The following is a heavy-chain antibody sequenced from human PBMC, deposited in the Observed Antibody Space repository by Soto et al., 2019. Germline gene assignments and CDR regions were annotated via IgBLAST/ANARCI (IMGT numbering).Heavy chain of an antibody. J-gene: IGHJ4*02. CDR3: ARHTIGRGWDSSSSYYFDY. D-gene: IGHD6-13*01. Sequence: SETLSLTCTVSGGSISSSSYYWGWIRQPPGKGLEWIGSIYYSGSTYYNPSLKSRVTISVDTSKNQFSLKLSSVTAADTAVYYCARHTIGRGWDSSSSYYFDYWGQGTLVTVSS. CDR2: IYYSGST. CDR1: GGSISSSSYY. V-gene: IGHV4-39*01.